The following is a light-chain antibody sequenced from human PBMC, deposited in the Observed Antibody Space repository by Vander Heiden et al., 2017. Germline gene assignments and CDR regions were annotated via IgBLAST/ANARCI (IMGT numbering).Light chain of an antibody. Sequence: QSALTQPASVSGSPGQSITISCTGTSIDIGGYNYVSWYQQHPGKAPKLIICEVSNRPAGVSHRFSGSKSGNTASLTICGLQAEDEADYYCTSYTGGSTDGLFGGGTKLTVL. J-gene: IGLJ2*01. CDR2: EVS. V-gene: IGLV2-14*01. CDR1: SIDIGGYNY. CDR3: TSYTGGSTDGL.